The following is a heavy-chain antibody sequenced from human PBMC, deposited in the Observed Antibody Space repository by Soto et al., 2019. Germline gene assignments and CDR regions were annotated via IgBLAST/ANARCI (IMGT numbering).Heavy chain of an antibody. J-gene: IGHJ4*02. D-gene: IGHD3-10*01. CDR2: IGHGGGT. V-gene: IGHV4-34*01. Sequence: SETLSLTCAVYGGSFSGYYWSWIRQPPGKGLEWIGEIGHGGGTVYNPSLESRVTISGDSSNNQFSLKLNSVTAADTGVYYCARHGGYYFDYWGQGAPVTVSS. CDR3: ARHGGYYFDY. CDR1: GGSFSGYY.